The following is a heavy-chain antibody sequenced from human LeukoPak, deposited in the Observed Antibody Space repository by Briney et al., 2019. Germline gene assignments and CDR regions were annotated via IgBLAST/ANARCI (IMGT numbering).Heavy chain of an antibody. CDR2: INHSGST. D-gene: IGHD4-17*01. CDR1: GGSFSGYY. J-gene: IGHJ4*02. V-gene: IGHV4-34*01. CDR3: ARAGDDYGDYRGDLNY. Sequence: SETLSLTCAVYGGSFSGYYWSWIRQPPGKGLEWIGEINHSGSTNYNPSLKSRVTISVDTSKNQFSLKLSSVTAADTAVYYCARAGDDYGDYRGDLNYWGQGTLVTVSS.